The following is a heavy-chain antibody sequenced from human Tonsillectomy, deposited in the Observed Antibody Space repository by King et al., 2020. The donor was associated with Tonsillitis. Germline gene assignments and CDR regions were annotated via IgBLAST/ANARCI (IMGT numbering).Heavy chain of an antibody. Sequence: VQLVESGGGLVQPGGSLGLSCAASGFTFSGDWMTWVRQAPGKGLEWVANIKEDGSDKYYLDSVKGRFTISRDNAKNSLYLQMNSLRAEDTSVYYCARGGRLGALDYWGQGTLVTVSS. CDR1: GFTFSGDW. CDR2: IKEDGSDK. J-gene: IGHJ4*02. CDR3: ARGGRLGALDY. V-gene: IGHV3-7*01. D-gene: IGHD3-16*01.